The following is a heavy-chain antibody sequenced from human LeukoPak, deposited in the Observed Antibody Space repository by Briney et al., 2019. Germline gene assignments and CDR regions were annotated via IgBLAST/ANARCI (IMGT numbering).Heavy chain of an antibody. CDR2: IGTAGDT. Sequence: GGSLRLSCAASGFTFSSYDMHWVRQGTGKGLEWVSAIGTAGDTYYPGSVKGRFTTSRENAKNSLYLQMNSLRVGDTAVYYCARGRGWGTFDIWGQGTMVAVSS. CDR1: GFTFSSYD. J-gene: IGHJ3*02. V-gene: IGHV3-13*04. D-gene: IGHD3-10*01. CDR3: ARGRGWGTFDI.